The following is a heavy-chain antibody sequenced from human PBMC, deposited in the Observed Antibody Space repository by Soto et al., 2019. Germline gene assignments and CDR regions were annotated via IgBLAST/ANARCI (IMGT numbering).Heavy chain of an antibody. CDR1: GFSLTSLA. V-gene: IGHV3-30*04. D-gene: IGHD3-10*01. CDR2: ISSDGSNK. CDR3: ARGRRLTMTGREFYYRLDV. Sequence: VGSLRLSCTASGFSLTSLAVHWVSQAPGKGLEWVAVISSDGSNKYYIESVKGRFNISRDNFKNAMYMEIDNLRIEDTAVYYCARGRRLTMTGREFYYRLDVWGQGTTVTVSS. J-gene: IGHJ6*02.